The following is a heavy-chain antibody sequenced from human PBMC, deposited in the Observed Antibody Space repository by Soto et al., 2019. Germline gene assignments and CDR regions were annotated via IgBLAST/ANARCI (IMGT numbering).Heavy chain of an antibody. CDR1: GYSFTSYW. CDR2: IDPSDSYT. Sequence: GESLKISCKGSGYSFTSYWISWVRQMPGKGLEWMGRIDPSDSYTNYSPSFQGRVTISADKSISTAYLQWSSLKASDTAMYYCARFQAISYYYDSSGYYYGFEYWGQGTLVTVSS. J-gene: IGHJ4*02. CDR3: ARFQAISYYYDSSGYYYGFEY. V-gene: IGHV5-10-1*01. D-gene: IGHD3-22*01.